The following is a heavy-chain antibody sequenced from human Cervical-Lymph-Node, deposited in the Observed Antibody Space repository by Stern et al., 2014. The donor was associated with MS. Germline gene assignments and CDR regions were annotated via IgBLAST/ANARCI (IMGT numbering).Heavy chain of an antibody. D-gene: IGHD6-13*01. CDR1: GGTFSSYT. V-gene: IGHV1-69*09. J-gene: IGHJ6*02. CDR3: ARSSSWNINYYYGMDV. CDR2: IIPILGIA. Sequence: VQLVESGAEVKKPGSSVKVSCKASGGTFSSYTISWVRQAPGQGLEWMGRIIPILGIANYAQKFQGRVTITADKSTSTAYMELSSLRSEDTAVYYCARSSSWNINYYYGMDVWGQGTTVTVSS.